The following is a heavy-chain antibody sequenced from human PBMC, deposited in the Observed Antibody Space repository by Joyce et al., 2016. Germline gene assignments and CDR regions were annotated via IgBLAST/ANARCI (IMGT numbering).Heavy chain of an antibody. CDR3: AKDRNSGRRFLEWAYFDY. J-gene: IGHJ4*02. Sequence: QVQLVESGGGVVQPGRSLRLSCAASGFTFSNYAMHWVRQAPGKGLEWVAVISFDGSNKYHADSVKGGFTSSRDKSTKTLYLEMNSLRAEDTAIYYCAKDRNSGRRFLEWAYFDYWGQGTLVTVSS. D-gene: IGHD3-3*01. CDR2: ISFDGSNK. V-gene: IGHV3-30*18. CDR1: GFTFSNYA.